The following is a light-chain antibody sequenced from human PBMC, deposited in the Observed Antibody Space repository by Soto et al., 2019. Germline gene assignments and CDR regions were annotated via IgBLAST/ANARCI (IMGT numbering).Light chain of an antibody. CDR1: SSDIGGYNF. CDR2: DVS. V-gene: IGLV2-14*03. J-gene: IGLJ3*02. CDR3: GTYTRSNRV. Sequence: QSALTQPASVSGSPGQSITISCTGTSSDIGGYNFVSWYQQHPGKAPKLMIYDVSNWPSGISDRFSGSKSGNTASLTISGLQAEDEADYYCGTYTRSNRVFGGGTKLTVL.